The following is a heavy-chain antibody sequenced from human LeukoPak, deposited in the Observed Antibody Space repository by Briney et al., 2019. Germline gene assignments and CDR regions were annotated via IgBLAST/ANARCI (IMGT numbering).Heavy chain of an antibody. CDR1: GYTFTGFY. V-gene: IGHV1-2*02. CDR3: ASYPRYSSSPPFDY. J-gene: IGHJ4*02. D-gene: IGHD6-6*01. Sequence: ASVKVSCKASGYTFTGFYMHWVRQAPGQGFEWMGWINPNTGGTNYAQKSRGRVTMTRDTSITTAYMELSGLTSDDTAVYYCASYPRYSSSPPFDYWGQGTLVTVSS. CDR2: INPNTGGT.